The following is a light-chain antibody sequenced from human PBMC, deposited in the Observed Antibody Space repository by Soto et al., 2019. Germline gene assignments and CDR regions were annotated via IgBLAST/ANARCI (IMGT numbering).Light chain of an antibody. J-gene: IGKJ1*01. CDR1: QSVSRW. Sequence: DIQMTPAPSTLSSFVGDKITIPFRASQSVSRWLAWYQQKPGKAPKLLIYKASTLESGVPSRFSGSGSGTEFTLAISSLQPDDSATYYCQQYNDNWTFGQGTKVDIK. V-gene: IGKV1-5*03. CDR3: QQYNDNWT. CDR2: KAS.